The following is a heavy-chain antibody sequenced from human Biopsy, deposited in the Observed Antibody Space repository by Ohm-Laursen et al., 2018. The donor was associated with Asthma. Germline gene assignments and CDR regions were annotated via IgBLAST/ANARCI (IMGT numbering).Heavy chain of an antibody. CDR2: IYHSGST. CDR1: GGSISSGGYS. D-gene: IGHD5-24*01. CDR3: ARVKDGYNFDY. V-gene: IGHV4-30-2*01. J-gene: IGHJ4*02. Sequence: TLSLTWAVSGGSISSGGYSWSWIRQPPGKGLEWIGYIYHSGSTYYNPSLKSRVTISVDRSKNQFSLKLSSVTAADTAVYYCARVKDGYNFDYWGQRTLVTVSS.